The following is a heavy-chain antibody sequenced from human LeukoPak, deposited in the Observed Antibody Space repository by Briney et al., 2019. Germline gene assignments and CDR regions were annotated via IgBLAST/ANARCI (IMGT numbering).Heavy chain of an antibody. CDR3: AREKDTMITFGGFDY. J-gene: IGHJ4*02. V-gene: IGHV4-4*07. Sequence: SETLSLTCTVSGGSISSYYWSWIRQPAGKGLEWIGRIYSSGSTNYNPSLKSRVTMSVDTSKNQFSLKLSSVTAADTAVYYCAREKDTMITFGGFDYWGQGTLVTVSS. D-gene: IGHD3-16*01. CDR1: GGSISSYY. CDR2: IYSSGST.